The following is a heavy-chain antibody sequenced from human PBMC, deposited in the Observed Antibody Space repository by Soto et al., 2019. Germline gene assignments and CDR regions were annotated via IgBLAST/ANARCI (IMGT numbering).Heavy chain of an antibody. CDR1: GYSFTSYW. Sequence: GESLKISCKGSGYSFTSYWIGWVRQMPGKGLEWMGIIYPGDSDTRYSPSFQGQVTISVDKSISTAYLQWSSLKASDTAMYYCARLTYYDFWSGYYHYYGMDVWGQGTTVTV. J-gene: IGHJ6*02. D-gene: IGHD3-3*01. CDR3: ARLTYYDFWSGYYHYYGMDV. V-gene: IGHV5-51*01. CDR2: IYPGDSDT.